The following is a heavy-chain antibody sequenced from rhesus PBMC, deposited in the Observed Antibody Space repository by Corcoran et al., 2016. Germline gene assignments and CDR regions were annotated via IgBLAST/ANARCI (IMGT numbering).Heavy chain of an antibody. CDR1: GYSIRRGYF. J-gene: IGHJ4*01. V-gene: IGHV4-122*02. CDR2: ITYSGSP. CDR3: ARGLKDWGSSDS. Sequence: QVQLQESGPGLVKPSETLSLTCAVSGYSIRRGYFWTWIRLPPGKGLEWIGYITYSGSPSFNPSLKSRVTISRDTSKNQFSLKLTSVTAADTAVYYCARGLKDWGSSDSWGQGVLVTVSS. D-gene: IGHD7-45*01.